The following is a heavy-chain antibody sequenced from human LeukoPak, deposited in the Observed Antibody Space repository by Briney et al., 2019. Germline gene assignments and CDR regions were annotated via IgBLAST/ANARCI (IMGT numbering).Heavy chain of an antibody. Sequence: PGRSLRLSCAASGFTFSSYAMHWVRQAPGKGLEWAAVISYDGSNKYYADSVKGRFTISRDNSKNTLYLQMNSLRAEDTAVYYCARVSSYGNNWFDPWGQGTLVTVSS. CDR1: GFTFSSYA. CDR2: ISYDGSNK. J-gene: IGHJ5*02. V-gene: IGHV3-30-3*01. D-gene: IGHD5-18*01. CDR3: ARVSSYGNNWFDP.